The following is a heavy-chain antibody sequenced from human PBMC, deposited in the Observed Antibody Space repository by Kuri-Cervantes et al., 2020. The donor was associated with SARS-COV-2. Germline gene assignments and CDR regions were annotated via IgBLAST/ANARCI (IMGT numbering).Heavy chain of an antibody. CDR3: AGSGSLDY. J-gene: IGHJ4*02. CDR1: GFTFSSYS. Sequence: GESLKISCAASGFTFSSYSMNWVRQAPGKGLEWVAYINDRGSSIYYADSVKGRFTISRDNARNSLYLQMNSLTDDDAAVYYCAGSGSLDYWGRGTLVTVSS. V-gene: IGHV3-48*02. CDR2: INDRGSSI. D-gene: IGHD1-26*01.